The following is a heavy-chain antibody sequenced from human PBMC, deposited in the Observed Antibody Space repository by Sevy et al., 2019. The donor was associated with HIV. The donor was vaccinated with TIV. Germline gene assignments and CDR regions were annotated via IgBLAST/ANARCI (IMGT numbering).Heavy chain of an antibody. CDR1: GGSFSGYY. V-gene: IGHV4-34*01. CDR2: INHSGST. CDR3: ARERIYCSSTSCRGGGWFDP. D-gene: IGHD2-2*01. J-gene: IGHJ5*02. Sequence: SETLSLTCAVYGGSFSGYYWSWIRQPPGKGLEWIGEINHSGSTNYNPSLKSRVTISVDTSKNQFSLKLSSVTAADTAVYYCARERIYCSSTSCRGGGWFDPWGQGTLVTVSS.